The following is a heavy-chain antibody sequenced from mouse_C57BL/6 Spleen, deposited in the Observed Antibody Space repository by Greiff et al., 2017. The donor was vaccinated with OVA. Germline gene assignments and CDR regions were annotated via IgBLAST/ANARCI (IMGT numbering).Heavy chain of an antibody. CDR1: GYTFTDYY. CDR3: ARYYYGSDYAMDY. Sequence: EVQLQQSGPVLVKPGASVKMSCKASGYTFTDYYMNWVKQSHGKSLEWIGVINPYNGGTSYNQKFKGKATLTVDKSSSTAYMELNSLTSEDSAVYYCARYYYGSDYAMDYWGQGTSVTGSS. V-gene: IGHV1-19*01. J-gene: IGHJ4*01. CDR2: INPYNGGT. D-gene: IGHD1-1*01.